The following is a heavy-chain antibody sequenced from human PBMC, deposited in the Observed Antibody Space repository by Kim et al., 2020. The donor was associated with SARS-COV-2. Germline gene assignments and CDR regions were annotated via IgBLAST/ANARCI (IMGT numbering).Heavy chain of an antibody. CDR2: INAGGST. Sequence: GGSLRLSCAVSGFTVSSKYMSWVRQAPGKGLEWVSVINAGGSTYYVDSVKGRFTISRDYSKNTLNLQMSSLRADDTAVYYCAGDSTDRYYYYMDVWGKGTTVTVSS. CDR1: GFTVSSKY. V-gene: IGHV3-66*01. D-gene: IGHD1-1*01. CDR3: AGDSTDRYYYYMDV. J-gene: IGHJ6*03.